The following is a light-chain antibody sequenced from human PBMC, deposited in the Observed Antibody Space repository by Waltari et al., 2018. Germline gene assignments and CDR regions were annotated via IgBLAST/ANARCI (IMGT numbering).Light chain of an antibody. J-gene: IGLJ2*01. V-gene: IGLV3-19*01. Sequence: SSELTQDHAVSVAMGQTVRITCQGDSLRSYYATWYQQRPGQAPILVIYDTNNRPSGVPDRFSGSSSHNTGSLTITGAQAEDEASYYCHSRDASGVAGSFGGGTKLTVL. CDR2: DTN. CDR1: SLRSYY. CDR3: HSRDASGVAGS.